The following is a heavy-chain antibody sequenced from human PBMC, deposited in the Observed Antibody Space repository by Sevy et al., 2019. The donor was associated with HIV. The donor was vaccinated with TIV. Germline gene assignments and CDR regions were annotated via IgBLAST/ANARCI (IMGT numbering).Heavy chain of an antibody. CDR1: GYIFTGYY. Sequence: ASVKVSCKASGYIFTGYYMHWVRQAPGQGLEWMGWINPNSGGTNYAQKFQGRVTMTRDTSISTAYMELSRLRSDDTAVYYCARDRKVDTAMVKGYWGQGTLVTVSS. V-gene: IGHV1-2*02. J-gene: IGHJ4*02. CDR2: INPNSGGT. D-gene: IGHD5-18*01. CDR3: ARDRKVDTAMVKGY.